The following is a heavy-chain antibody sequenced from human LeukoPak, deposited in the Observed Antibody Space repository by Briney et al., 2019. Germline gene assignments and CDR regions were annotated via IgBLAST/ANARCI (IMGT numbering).Heavy chain of an antibody. CDR2: IYYSGST. Sequence: PSETPSLTCTVSGDSISGFYWSWIRQPPGKGLEWIGYIYYSGSTDYNPSLKSRVTISVDTSKNQFSLRLSSVTAADTAVYYCAREVVTAVGSLDYWGQGTLVTVSS. D-gene: IGHD2-21*02. V-gene: IGHV4-59*01. CDR3: AREVVTAVGSLDY. J-gene: IGHJ4*02. CDR1: GDSISGFY.